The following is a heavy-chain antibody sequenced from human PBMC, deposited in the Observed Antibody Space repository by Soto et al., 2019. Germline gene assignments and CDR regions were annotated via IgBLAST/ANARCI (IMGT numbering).Heavy chain of an antibody. V-gene: IGHV3-30-3*01. CDR1: GFTFSSHA. CDR2: ISYDGSSK. J-gene: IGHJ4*02. D-gene: IGHD3-16*01. CDR3: VGVGGARDVGD. Sequence: QVQLVESGGGVVQPGRSLTLSCAASGFTFSSHAMHWVRQAPGKGVEWVVIISYDGSSKNYADSVKGRFTISRDNFKNTLSLQMMSLRDEDTASYYCVGVGGARDVGDWGQGTLVTV.